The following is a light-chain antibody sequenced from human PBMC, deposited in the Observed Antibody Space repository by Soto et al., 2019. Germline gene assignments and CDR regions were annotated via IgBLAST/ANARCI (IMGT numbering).Light chain of an antibody. J-gene: IGLJ2*01. CDR1: RSDVGGYNY. CDR3: SSYTSSSTPVV. CDR2: DVS. V-gene: IGLV2-14*01. Sequence: QSALTQPACVSGSLGQSITISCTGTRSDVGGYNYVSWYQQHPGKAPKLMIYDVSNRPSGVSNRFSGSKSGNTASLTISGLQAEDEADYYCSSYTSSSTPVVFGGGTKLTAL.